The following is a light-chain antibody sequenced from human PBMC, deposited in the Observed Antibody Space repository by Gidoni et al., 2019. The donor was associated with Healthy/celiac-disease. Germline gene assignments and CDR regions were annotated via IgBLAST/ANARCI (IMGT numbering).Light chain of an antibody. V-gene: IGKV3-15*01. CDR3: QQYNNWPPWT. CDR1: QSVSSN. J-gene: IGKJ1*01. CDR2: GAS. Sequence: EIGRTQSPATLSVSPGERATLSCRASQSVSSNVAGYQQKPGQAPRRRLYGASTRATVIPARFSGRGSRTAFTLTISRLQSEDFAFSYCQQYNNWPPWTFGHGTQVEIK.